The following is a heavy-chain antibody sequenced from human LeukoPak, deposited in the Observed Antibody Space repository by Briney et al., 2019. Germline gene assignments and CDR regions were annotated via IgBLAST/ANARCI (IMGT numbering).Heavy chain of an antibody. CDR2: ISGSGGST. V-gene: IGHV3-23*01. Sequence: PGGSLRLSCAASGFIFSSYAMSWVRQAPGKGLEWVSTISGSGGSTYYADSVKGRFTISRDNSKNTVYLQMDSLRAEDTAVYYCASGYCSGGHCYSVYFQHWGQGTLVTVSS. D-gene: IGHD2-15*01. CDR3: ASGYCSGGHCYSVYFQH. CDR1: GFIFSSYA. J-gene: IGHJ1*01.